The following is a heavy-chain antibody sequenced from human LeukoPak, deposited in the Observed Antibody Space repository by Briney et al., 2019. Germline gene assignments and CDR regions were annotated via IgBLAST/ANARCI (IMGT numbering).Heavy chain of an antibody. J-gene: IGHJ3*02. Sequence: SETLSLTCTVSGGSISTYYWSWIRQPPGKGLEWIGYIHYSGTTNYNPSLKSRVTVSTDTSKNQFFLKLNAVTAADTAVHYCATSVPPPHAVEIWGQGTMVTVSS. CDR1: GGSISTYY. CDR3: ATSVPPPHAVEI. V-gene: IGHV4-59*01. D-gene: IGHD2-2*01. CDR2: IHYSGTT.